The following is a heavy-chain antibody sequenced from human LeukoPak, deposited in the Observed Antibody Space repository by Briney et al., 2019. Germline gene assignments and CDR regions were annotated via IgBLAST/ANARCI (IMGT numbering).Heavy chain of an antibody. CDR2: ISWNSASI. Sequence: GGSLRLSCAGSGFNFGDYAMHWVRHAPGKGLEWVSGISWNSASIGYADSVKGRFTISRDNAKNSLYLQMNSLRTEDTALYYCGKDSIAVGGTSYFQHWGQGTLVTVSS. J-gene: IGHJ1*01. D-gene: IGHD6-19*01. V-gene: IGHV3-9*01. CDR1: GFNFGDYA. CDR3: GKDSIAVGGTSYFQH.